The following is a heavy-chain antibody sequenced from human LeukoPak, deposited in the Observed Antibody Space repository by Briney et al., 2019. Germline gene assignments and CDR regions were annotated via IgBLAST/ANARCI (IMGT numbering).Heavy chain of an antibody. CDR3: ARGERYFDWLLGY. V-gene: IGHV3-30*04. D-gene: IGHD3-9*01. CDR1: GFTFSSYA. J-gene: IGHJ4*02. Sequence: GGSLRLSCAASGFTFSSYAMHWVRQAPGKGLEWVAVISYDGSNKYYADSVKGRFTISRDNSKNTLYLQMNSLRAEDTAVYYCARGERYFDWLLGYWGQGTLVTVSS. CDR2: ISYDGSNK.